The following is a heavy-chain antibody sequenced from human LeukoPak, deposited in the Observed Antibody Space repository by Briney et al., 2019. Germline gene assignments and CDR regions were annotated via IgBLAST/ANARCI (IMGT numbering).Heavy chain of an antibody. Sequence: SGGSLRLSCAASGFTFSSYEMNWVRQAPGKGLEWVSYISSSGSTIYYADSVKGRFTISRDNAKNSLYLQMNSLRAEDTAVYYCARSYYDSSGYYGGFDYWGQGTLVTVSS. CDR1: GFTFSSYE. CDR3: ARSYYDSSGYYGGFDY. V-gene: IGHV3-48*03. D-gene: IGHD3-22*01. CDR2: ISSSGSTI. J-gene: IGHJ4*02.